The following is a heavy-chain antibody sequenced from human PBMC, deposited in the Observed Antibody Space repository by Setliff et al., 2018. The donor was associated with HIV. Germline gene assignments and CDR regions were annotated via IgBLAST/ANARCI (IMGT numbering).Heavy chain of an antibody. V-gene: IGHV3-23*01. D-gene: IGHD3-10*01. CDR1: GFTFSSYA. Sequence: GGSLRLSCAASGFTFSSYAMSWVRQAPGKGLEWVSTLRGSGGSPFYADSVKGRFTISRDNAKKTQYLQMKSLRAEDTDVYYCAPDYLYFNLYNGSQVYGMDVWGQGTTVTVSS. J-gene: IGHJ6*02. CDR2: LRGSGGSP. CDR3: APDYLYFNLYNGSQVYGMDV.